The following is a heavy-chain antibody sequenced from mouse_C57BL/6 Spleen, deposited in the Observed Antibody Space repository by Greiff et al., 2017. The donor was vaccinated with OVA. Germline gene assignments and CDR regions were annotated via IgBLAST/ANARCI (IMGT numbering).Heavy chain of an antibody. J-gene: IGHJ1*03. CDR1: GYSITSGYD. CDR3: AREGIYYGKGWYFDV. D-gene: IGHD2-1*01. Sequence: EVKVVESGPGMVKPSQSLSLTCTVTGYSITSGYDWHWIRHFPGNKLEWMGYISYSGSTNYNPSLKSRISITHDTSKNHFFLKLNSVTTEDTATYYCAREGIYYGKGWYFDVWGTGTTVTVSS. V-gene: IGHV3-1*01. CDR2: ISYSGST.